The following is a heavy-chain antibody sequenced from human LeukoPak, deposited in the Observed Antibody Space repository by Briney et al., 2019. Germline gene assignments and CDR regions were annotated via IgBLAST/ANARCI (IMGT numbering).Heavy chain of an antibody. CDR3: ATSAPRYIVVVPAAIRY. J-gene: IGHJ4*02. Sequence: SGGSLRLSCAASGFTFSSYAMSWVRQAPGKGLEWVSAISGSGDSTYYADPVKGRLTISRDNSKNTLYLQMNSLRAEDTAVYYCATSAPRYIVVVPAAIRYWGQGTLVTVSS. D-gene: IGHD2-2*02. V-gene: IGHV3-23*01. CDR1: GFTFSSYA. CDR2: ISGSGDST.